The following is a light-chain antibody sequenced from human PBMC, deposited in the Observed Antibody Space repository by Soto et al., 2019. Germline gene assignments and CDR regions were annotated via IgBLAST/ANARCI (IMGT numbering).Light chain of an antibody. J-gene: IGKJ4*01. CDR1: QSLSSGY. CDR3: QQLNSYPLT. Sequence: IVLTQSPGTLSLSPGERATLSCRASQSLSSGYLGWYQQKPGQAPRLLIYGASSRATGIPDRFSGSASGTDFTLTISSLQPEDFATYFCQQLNSYPLTFGGGTKVEIK. V-gene: IGKV3-20*01. CDR2: GAS.